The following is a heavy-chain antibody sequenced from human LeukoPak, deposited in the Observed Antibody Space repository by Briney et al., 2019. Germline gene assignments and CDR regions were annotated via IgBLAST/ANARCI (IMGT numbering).Heavy chain of an antibody. D-gene: IGHD6-13*01. CDR1: GGSISSGGYY. V-gene: IGHV4-31*03. CDR3: ARDSSSWSLHYFDY. J-gene: IGHJ4*02. CDR2: IYYSGST. Sequence: SETLSLTCTVSGGSISSGGYYWSWIRQHPGKGLEWIGYIYYSGSTYYNPSLKSRVTISVDTSKNQFSLKLSSVTAADTAAYYCARDSSSWSLHYFDYWGQGTLVTVSS.